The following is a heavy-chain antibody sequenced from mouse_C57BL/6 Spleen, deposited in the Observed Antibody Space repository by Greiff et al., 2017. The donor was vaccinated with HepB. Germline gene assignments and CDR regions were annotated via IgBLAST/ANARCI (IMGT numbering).Heavy chain of an antibody. D-gene: IGHD1-1*01. J-gene: IGHJ2*01. Sequence: EVQRVESGGDLVKPGGSLKLSCAASGFTFSSYGMSWVRQTPDKRLEWVATISSGGSYTYYPDSVKGRFTISRDNAKNTLYLQMSSLKSEDTAMYYCARGTTVVAEGYFDYWGQGTTLTVSS. CDR2: ISSGGSYT. V-gene: IGHV5-6*01. CDR3: ARGTTVVAEGYFDY. CDR1: GFTFSSYG.